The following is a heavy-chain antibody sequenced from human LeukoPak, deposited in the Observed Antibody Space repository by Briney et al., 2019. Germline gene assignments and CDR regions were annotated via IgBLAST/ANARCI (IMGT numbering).Heavy chain of an antibody. CDR1: GYSISSGYY. CDR3: ARDPYDYGDYGIRDWFDP. Sequence: TSETLSLTCTVSGYSISSGYYWGWIRQPPGKGLEWIGSIYHSGTTYYNPSLKSRVTISVDTSKNQFSLKLSSVTAADTAVYYCARDPYDYGDYGIRDWFDPWGQGTLVTVSS. CDR2: IYHSGTT. D-gene: IGHD4-17*01. V-gene: IGHV4-38-2*02. J-gene: IGHJ5*02.